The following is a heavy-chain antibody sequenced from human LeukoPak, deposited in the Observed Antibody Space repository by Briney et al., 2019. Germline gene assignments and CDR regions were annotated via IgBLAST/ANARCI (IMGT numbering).Heavy chain of an antibody. CDR1: GSSISSYY. V-gene: IGHV4-4*07. Sequence: SETLSLTCTVSGSSISSYYWSWIRQPAGKGLEWIGRIYTSGSTNYNPSLKSRVTMSVDTSKNQFSLKLSSVTAADTAVYYCARGPMTTVSYNWFDPWGQGTLVTVSS. CDR2: IYTSGST. D-gene: IGHD4-11*01. CDR3: ARGPMTTVSYNWFDP. J-gene: IGHJ5*02.